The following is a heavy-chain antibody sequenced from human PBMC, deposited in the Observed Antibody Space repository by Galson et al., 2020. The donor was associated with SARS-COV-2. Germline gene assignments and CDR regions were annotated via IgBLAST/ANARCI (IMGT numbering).Heavy chain of an antibody. CDR3: GLVTEPPLPFDY. V-gene: IGHV2-70*11. Sequence: SGPTLVKPTQTLTLTCTFSGVSLSTSGMCVNWIRQAPGKALAWLARIDWDDDKYYSTSLKTRLTISKDTSKNQVVLTMTNMDPVDTATYYCGLVTEPPLPFDYWGQGTLVTVSS. CDR2: IDWDDDK. J-gene: IGHJ4*02. CDR1: GVSLSTSGMC. D-gene: IGHD2-21*02.